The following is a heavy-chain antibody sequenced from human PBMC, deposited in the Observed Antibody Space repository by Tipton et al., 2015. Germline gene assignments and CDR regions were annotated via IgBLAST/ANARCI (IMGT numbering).Heavy chain of an antibody. V-gene: IGHV4-30-4*08. CDR2: IHHSGKT. Sequence: TLSLTCTVSGASFSSSTYYWGWIRQPPGKGLEWIGYIHHSGKTYYNPSLRSRIILSLDTSKNQFSLTLTSVTAADTAVYYCTREGFEGSSGFRYWGQGTLVTVSS. CDR3: TREGFEGSSGFRY. D-gene: IGHD3-22*01. CDR1: GASFSSSTYY. J-gene: IGHJ4*02.